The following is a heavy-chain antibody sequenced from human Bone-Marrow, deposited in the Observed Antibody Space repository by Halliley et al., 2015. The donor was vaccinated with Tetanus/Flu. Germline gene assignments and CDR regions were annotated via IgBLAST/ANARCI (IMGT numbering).Heavy chain of an antibody. D-gene: IGHD2-15*01. V-gene: IGHV3-74*01. Sequence: VSSFDIEGTFTTYADFVKGRLVVPRDYAKNRVYLEMNSMRAEDTAVYYCARPKCSGDICSFDFWGQGTLVPVSS. CDR2: FDIEGTFT. CDR3: ARPKCSGDICSFDF. J-gene: IGHJ4*02.